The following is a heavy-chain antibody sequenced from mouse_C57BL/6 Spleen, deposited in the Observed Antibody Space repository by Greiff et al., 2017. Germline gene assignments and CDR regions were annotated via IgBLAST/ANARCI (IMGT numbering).Heavy chain of an antibody. CDR3: ARRLNYPYAMDY. J-gene: IGHJ4*01. CDR2: IYWDDDK. V-gene: IGHV8-12*01. CDR1: GFSLSTSGMG. D-gene: IGHD2-1*01. Sequence: QVTLKESGPGILQPSQTLSLTCSFSGFSLSTSGMGVSWIRQPSGKGLEWLAHIYWDDDKRYNPSLKSRLTISKDTSRNQVFLKITSVDTADTATYYCARRLNYPYAMDYWGQGTSVTVSS.